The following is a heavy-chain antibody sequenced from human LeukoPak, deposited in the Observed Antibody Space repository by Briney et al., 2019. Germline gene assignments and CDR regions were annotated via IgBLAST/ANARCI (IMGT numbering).Heavy chain of an antibody. D-gene: IGHD5-12*01. J-gene: IGHJ4*02. V-gene: IGHV3-7*01. CDR1: GFTFSNYW. Sequence: GGSLRLSCAASGFTFSNYWVSWVRQAPGKGLEWVANIKQDESEKFYVDSVKGRFTISRDNAKNSLYLQMNSLRAEDTAVYYCARDPSGSDFDYWGQGTLVTVSS. CDR2: IKQDESEK. CDR3: ARDPSGSDFDY.